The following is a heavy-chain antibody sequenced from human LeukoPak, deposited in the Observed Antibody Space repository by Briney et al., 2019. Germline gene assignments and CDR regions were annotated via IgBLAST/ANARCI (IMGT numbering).Heavy chain of an antibody. CDR1: GFTFSSYA. D-gene: IGHD3-10*01. V-gene: IGHV3-30*04. Sequence: GGSLRLFCAASGFTFSSYAMHWVRQAPGKGLEWVAVISYDGSNKYYADSVKGRFTISRDNSKNTLYLQMNSLRAEDTAVYYCARVFGELSIFDYWGQGTLVTVSS. J-gene: IGHJ4*02. CDR2: ISYDGSNK. CDR3: ARVFGELSIFDY.